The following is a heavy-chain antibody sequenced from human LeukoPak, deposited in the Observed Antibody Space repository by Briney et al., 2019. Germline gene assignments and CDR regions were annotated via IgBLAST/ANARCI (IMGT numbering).Heavy chain of an antibody. CDR3: AREAKDCSSTSCPNWFDP. CDR2: IYHSGST. V-gene: IGHV4-30-2*01. J-gene: IGHJ5*02. CDR1: GGSISGGGYY. D-gene: IGHD2-2*01. Sequence: PSETLSLTCTVSGGSISGGGYYWSWIRQPPGKGLEWIGYIYHSGSTYYNPSLKSRVTISVDRSKNQFSLKLSSVTAADTAVYYCAREAKDCSSTSCPNWFDPWGQGTLVTVSS.